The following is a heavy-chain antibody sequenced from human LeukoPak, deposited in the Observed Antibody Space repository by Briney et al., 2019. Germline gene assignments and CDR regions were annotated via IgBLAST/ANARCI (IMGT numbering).Heavy chain of an antibody. CDR3: ATTAIAAAASGAFDI. V-gene: IGHV1-24*01. CDR2: FDPEDGET. Sequence: ASVKVSCKVSGYTLTELSMHWVRQAPGKGREWMGGFDPEDGETIYAQKIQGRVTMTEDTSTDTAYMELSSLRSEDTAVYYCATTAIAAAASGAFDIWGQGTMVTVSS. CDR1: GYTLTELS. J-gene: IGHJ3*02. D-gene: IGHD6-13*01.